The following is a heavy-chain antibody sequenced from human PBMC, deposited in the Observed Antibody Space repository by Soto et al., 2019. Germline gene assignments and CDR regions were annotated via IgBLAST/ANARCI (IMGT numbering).Heavy chain of an antibody. J-gene: IGHJ6*02. V-gene: IGHV4-39*02. CDR2: IYYSGST. Sequence: SDTLSLTCTVSGGSISSSSYYWGWIRQPPGKGLEWIGSIYYSGSTYYNPSLKSRVTISVDTSKNQFSLKLSSVTAADTAVYYCAREEVSCSSTSCYADYYYGMDVWGQGTTVTVSS. CDR1: GGSISSSSYY. CDR3: AREEVSCSSTSCYADYYYGMDV. D-gene: IGHD2-2*01.